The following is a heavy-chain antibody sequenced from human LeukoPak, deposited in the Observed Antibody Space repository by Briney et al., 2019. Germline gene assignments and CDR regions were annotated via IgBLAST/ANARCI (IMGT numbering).Heavy chain of an antibody. CDR1: GFTFSSYG. V-gene: IGHV3-30*02. J-gene: IGHJ4*02. CDR2: IRYDGSIK. CDR3: AREDFGGQLDY. Sequence: GGSLRLSCAASGFTFSSYGVHWVRQAPGKGLEWVAFIRYDGSIKYYADSVKGRFTISRDNSKDTLYLQMNSLRAEDTAVYYCAREDFGGQLDYWGQGTLVTVSS. D-gene: IGHD4-23*01.